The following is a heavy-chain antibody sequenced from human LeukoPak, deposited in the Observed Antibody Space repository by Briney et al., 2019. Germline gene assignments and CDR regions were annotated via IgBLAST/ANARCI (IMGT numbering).Heavy chain of an antibody. CDR1: GFTFSSYA. J-gene: IGHJ4*02. Sequence: PGGSLRLSCAASGFTFSSYAMSWVRQAAGNGLEWVSVIHTGGSTYYADSVRGRFIISRDNSKNTLYLQMNTLRVEDTAVYNCARARDFDYWGQGTLVTVSS. CDR3: ARARDFDY. V-gene: IGHV3-66*01. CDR2: IHTGGST.